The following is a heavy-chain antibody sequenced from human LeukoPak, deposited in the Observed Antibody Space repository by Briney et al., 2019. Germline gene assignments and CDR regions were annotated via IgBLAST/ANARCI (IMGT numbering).Heavy chain of an antibody. CDR3: ASSTYYYDSSGYYFCDY. V-gene: IGHV3-7*01. CDR1: GFTFSSYW. Sequence: GGSLRLSCAASGFTFSSYWMSWVRQAPGKGLEWVANIKQDGSEKYYVDSVKGRFTISRGNAKNSLYLQMNSLRAEDTAVYYCASSTYYYDSSGYYFCDYWGQGTLVTVSS. D-gene: IGHD3-22*01. J-gene: IGHJ4*02. CDR2: IKQDGSEK.